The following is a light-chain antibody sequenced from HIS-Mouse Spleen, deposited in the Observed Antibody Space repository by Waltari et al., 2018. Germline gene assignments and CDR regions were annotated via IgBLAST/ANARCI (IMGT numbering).Light chain of an antibody. V-gene: IGLV3-27*01. J-gene: IGLJ3*02. CDR3: SSYTSSSNWV. CDR1: VLAKKY. CDR2: KDS. Sequence: SYELTQPSSVSVSPGQTARITCSGDVLAKKYARWFQQKPGQAPVLVIYKDSERPSGIPERFSGSSSGTTVTLTISGAQVEDEADYYCSSYTSSSNWVFGGGTKLTVL.